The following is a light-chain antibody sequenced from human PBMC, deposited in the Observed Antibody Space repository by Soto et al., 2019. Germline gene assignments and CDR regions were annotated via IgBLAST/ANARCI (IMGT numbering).Light chain of an antibody. V-gene: IGKV1-27*01. Sequence: DIQMTQSPSTLSGSVGDRVTITCRASQTISSWLAWYQQKPGKVPKLLIYAASTLQSGVPSRFSGSGSGTDFTLTISSLQPVDVATYYCQRYDSAPLTFGGGTKVEIK. CDR1: QTISSW. J-gene: IGKJ4*01. CDR3: QRYDSAPLT. CDR2: AAS.